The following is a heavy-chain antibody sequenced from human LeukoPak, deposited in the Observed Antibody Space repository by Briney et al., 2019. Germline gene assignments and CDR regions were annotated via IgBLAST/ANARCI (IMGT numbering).Heavy chain of an antibody. V-gene: IGHV3-30*18. CDR2: ISYDGSNK. Sequence: GRSLRLSCAASGFTFSSYGMHWVRQAPGKGLEWVAVISYDGSNKYYADSVKGRFTISRDNSKNTLYLQMNSLRAEDTAVYYCAKAFYGSGPYYYGMDVWGKGTTFTVSS. D-gene: IGHD3-10*01. J-gene: IGHJ6*04. CDR3: AKAFYGSGPYYYGMDV. CDR1: GFTFSSYG.